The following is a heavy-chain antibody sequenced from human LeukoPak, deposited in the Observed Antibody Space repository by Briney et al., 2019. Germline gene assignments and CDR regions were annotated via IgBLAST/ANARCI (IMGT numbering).Heavy chain of an antibody. Sequence: GRSLRLSCTGSGFTFGDYPVSWVRQAPGKGLEWVGFIRSKAYGGTTEYAASVKGRFTISRDDSKSIAYLQMNSLKTEDTAVSYCTRDLEGGYSYGYTTFDYWGQGTLVTVSS. V-gene: IGHV3-49*04. CDR1: GFTFGDYP. CDR2: IRSKAYGGTT. CDR3: TRDLEGGYSYGYTTFDY. J-gene: IGHJ4*02. D-gene: IGHD5-18*01.